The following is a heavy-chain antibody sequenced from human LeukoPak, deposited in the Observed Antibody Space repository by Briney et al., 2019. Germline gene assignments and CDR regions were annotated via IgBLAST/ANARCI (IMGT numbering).Heavy chain of an antibody. D-gene: IGHD2-2*01. V-gene: IGHV1-8*03. CDR1: GYTFTSYD. J-gene: IGHJ4*02. Sequence: ASVKVSCKASGYTFTSYDINWVRQATGQGLEWMAWMNPNSGNTGYAQKFQGRVTITRNTSISTAYMELSSLRSEDTAVYYCARGLSAFGVPAAKGLDYWGQGTLVTVSS. CDR2: MNPNSGNT. CDR3: ARGLSAFGVPAAKGLDY.